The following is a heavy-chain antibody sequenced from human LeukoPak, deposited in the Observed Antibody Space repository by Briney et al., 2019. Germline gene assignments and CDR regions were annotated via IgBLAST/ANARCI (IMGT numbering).Heavy chain of an antibody. D-gene: IGHD1-26*01. CDR3: ARDSGRMGATSFDY. CDR2: ISSNGGST. CDR1: GFTFSSYA. V-gene: IGHV3-64D*09. Sequence: GGSLRLSCSASGFTFSSYAMHWVRQAPGKGLEYVSAISSNGGSTYYADSVKGRLTISRDNSKNTLYLQMSSLRAEDTAVYYCARDSGRMGATSFDYWGQGTLVTVSS. J-gene: IGHJ4*02.